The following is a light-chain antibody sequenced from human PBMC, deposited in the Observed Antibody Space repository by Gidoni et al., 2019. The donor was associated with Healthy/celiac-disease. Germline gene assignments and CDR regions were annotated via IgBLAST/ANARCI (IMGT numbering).Light chain of an antibody. CDR3: QQYNSYSGT. V-gene: IGKV1-5*03. J-gene: IGKJ1*01. CDR1: QRISSW. Sequence: EIKMTQSPSTLSASVGARVTITCRASQRISSWLAWYQQKPGKAHKLLIYPASSLESGVPSRFSGSGSGTEFTLTISSLQPDAFATYYCQQYNSYSGTFGQGTKVEIK. CDR2: PAS.